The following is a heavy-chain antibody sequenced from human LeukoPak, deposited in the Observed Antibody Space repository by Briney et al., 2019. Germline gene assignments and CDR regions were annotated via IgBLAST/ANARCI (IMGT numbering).Heavy chain of an antibody. J-gene: IGHJ4*02. CDR2: ISAYSGNT. CDR3: ARDVQGQFQNAYDY. D-gene: IGHD3-10*02. Sequence: GASVKVSCKASGYTFTSYGISWVRQAPGQGLEWMGWISAYSGNTNYAQKLQGRVTMTTDTSTSTAYMELRSLRSDDTAVYYCARDVQGQFQNAYDYWGQGTLVTVSS. V-gene: IGHV1-18*01. CDR1: GYTFTSYG.